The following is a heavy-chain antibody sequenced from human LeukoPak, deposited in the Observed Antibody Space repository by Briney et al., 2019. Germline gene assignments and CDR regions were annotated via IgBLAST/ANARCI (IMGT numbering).Heavy chain of an antibody. Sequence: PSETLSLTCTVSGGSISSGDYYWSWIRQPPGKGLEWIGYIYYSGSTYYNPSLKSRVTVSVDTSKNQFSLKLSSVTAADTAVYYCARARVPAALKGWFDPWGQGTLVTVSS. J-gene: IGHJ5*02. CDR2: IYYSGST. CDR3: ARARVPAALKGWFDP. CDR1: GGSISSGDYY. D-gene: IGHD2-2*01. V-gene: IGHV4-30-4*08.